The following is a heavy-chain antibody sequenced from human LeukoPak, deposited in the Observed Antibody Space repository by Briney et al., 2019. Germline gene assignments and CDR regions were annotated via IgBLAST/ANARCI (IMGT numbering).Heavy chain of an antibody. CDR1: GGSISSYY. D-gene: IGHD6-19*01. Sequence: SETLPLTRTVSGGSISSYYWSWIRQPPGKGLEWIGYIYYSGSTNYNPSLKSRVTISVDTSKNQFSLKLSSVTAADTAVYYCARVSAEWLKYYYYYYMDVWGKGTTVTVSS. CDR3: ARVSAEWLKYYYYYYMDV. CDR2: IYYSGST. V-gene: IGHV4-59*01. J-gene: IGHJ6*03.